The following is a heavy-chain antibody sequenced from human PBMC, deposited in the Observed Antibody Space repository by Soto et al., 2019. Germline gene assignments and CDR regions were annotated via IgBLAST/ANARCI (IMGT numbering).Heavy chain of an antibody. Sequence: QVQLQESGPGLVKPSQTLSLTCTVSGGSISSGDYYWSWIRQPPGKGLEWIGYIYYSGSTYYNPSLKSRVTLSVDTSKNQFSLKLGSVTAADTAVYYCARASAGYCSGGSCYEYYYYYGMDVWGQGTTVTVSS. D-gene: IGHD2-15*01. CDR3: ARASAGYCSGGSCYEYYYYYGMDV. J-gene: IGHJ6*02. CDR2: IYYSGST. CDR1: GGSISSGDYY. V-gene: IGHV4-30-4*01.